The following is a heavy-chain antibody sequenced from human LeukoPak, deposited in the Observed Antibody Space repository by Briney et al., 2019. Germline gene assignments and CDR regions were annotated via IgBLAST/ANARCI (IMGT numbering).Heavy chain of an antibody. D-gene: IGHD4-17*01. CDR3: AKHYGDYVAYFDY. CDR2: IYTSGRT. J-gene: IGHJ4*02. V-gene: IGHV4-4*07. CDR1: GGSISSYY. Sequence: SETLSLTCTVSGGSISSYYWSWIRQPAGKGLEWIGRIYTSGRTNHNPSLQSRVTISVDTSKNQFSLELRSVTAADTAVYYCAKHYGDYVAYFDYWGQGTLVTVSS.